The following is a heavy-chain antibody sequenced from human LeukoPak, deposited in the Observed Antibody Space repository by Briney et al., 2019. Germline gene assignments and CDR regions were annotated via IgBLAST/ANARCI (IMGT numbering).Heavy chain of an antibody. CDR2: INPSSGGT. CDR1: GYTFTSYH. D-gene: IGHD5-12*01. V-gene: IGHV1-46*01. J-gene: IGHJ3*02. Sequence: ASVKVSCKAPGYTFTSYHMHWVRQAPGQGLEWMGIINPSSGGTSYAQKFQGRVTMTRDTSTSTVNMELRSLRSEDTAVYHCARGSGLATIRGAFDIWGLGTMVTVSS. CDR3: ARGSGLATIRGAFDI.